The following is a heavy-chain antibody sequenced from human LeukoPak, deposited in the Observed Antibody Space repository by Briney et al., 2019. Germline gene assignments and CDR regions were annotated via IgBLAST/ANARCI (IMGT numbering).Heavy chain of an antibody. Sequence: GGSLRLSCAASGFTLSSYAMSWVRQAPGKGLEWVSAISGSGGSTYYADSVKGRFTISRDNSKNTLYLQMNSLRAEDTAVYYCAKDWGYDSSGYYPNDYWGQGTLVTVSS. CDR2: ISGSGGST. CDR1: GFTLSSYA. J-gene: IGHJ4*02. D-gene: IGHD3-22*01. CDR3: AKDWGYDSSGYYPNDY. V-gene: IGHV3-23*01.